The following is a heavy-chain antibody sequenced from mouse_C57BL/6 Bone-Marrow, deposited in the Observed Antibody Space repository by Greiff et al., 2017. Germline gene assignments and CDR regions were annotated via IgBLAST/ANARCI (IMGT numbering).Heavy chain of an antibody. CDR2: IDPSDSYT. J-gene: IGHJ1*03. D-gene: IGHD1-1*01. CDR1: GYTFTSYW. Sequence: QVQLQQSGAELVRPGTSVKLSCKASGYTFTSYWMHWVKPRPGQGLEWIGVIDPSDSYTNYNQKFKGKATLTVDTSSSTAYMQLSSLTSEDAAVYYWARRGYGSSDRDFDVWGTGTTVTVSS. CDR3: ARRGYGSSDRDFDV. V-gene: IGHV1-59*01.